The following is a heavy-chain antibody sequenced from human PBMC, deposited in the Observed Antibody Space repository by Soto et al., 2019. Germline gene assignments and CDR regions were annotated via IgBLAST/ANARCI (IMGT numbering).Heavy chain of an antibody. D-gene: IGHD5-18*01. CDR1: GGSISSGGYY. V-gene: IGHV4-31*03. J-gene: IGHJ4*02. CDR3: ARAVRYSYGLTGGRFDY. Sequence: SETLSLTCTVSGGSISSGGYYWSWIRQHPGKGLEWIGYIYYSGSTYYNPSLKSRVTISVDTSKNQFSLKLSSVTAADTAVYYCARAVRYSYGLTGGRFDYWGQGTLVTVSS. CDR2: IYYSGST.